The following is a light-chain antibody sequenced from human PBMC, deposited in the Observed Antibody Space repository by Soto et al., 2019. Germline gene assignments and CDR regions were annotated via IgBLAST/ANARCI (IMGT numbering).Light chain of an antibody. CDR3: SSYTTSSTWV. CDR2: EVS. Sequence: QSALTQPASVSGSPGQSITISCTGTIRDVGGYKYVSWYQQHPGKAPKLMIYEVSKRPSGVSDRFSGSKSGNTASLTISGLQAEDESDYYCSSYTTSSTWVFGGGTKLTVL. V-gene: IGLV2-14*01. CDR1: IRDVGGYKY. J-gene: IGLJ3*02.